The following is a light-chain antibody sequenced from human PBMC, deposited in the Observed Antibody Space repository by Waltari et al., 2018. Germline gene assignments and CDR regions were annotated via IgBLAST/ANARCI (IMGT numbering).Light chain of an antibody. J-gene: IGLJ3*02. V-gene: IGLV2-14*03. CDR3: SSYTTSGTWV. CDR2: NVS. CDR1: SNDVGAYIP. Sequence: QSALTQPASVSGSPGQSITISCTGTSNDVGAYIPVSWYQPRPGKAPKLIIHNVSNRPSGVSNRFSGSKSANTASLTISGLQAEDEADYYCSSYTTSGTWVFGGGTKVTVL.